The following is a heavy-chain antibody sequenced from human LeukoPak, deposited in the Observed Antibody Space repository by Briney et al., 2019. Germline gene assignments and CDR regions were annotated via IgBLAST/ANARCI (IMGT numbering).Heavy chain of an antibody. CDR3: ARAAKFSSGWYGDALDM. J-gene: IGHJ3*02. CDR2: INPNSGGT. D-gene: IGHD6-19*01. V-gene: IGHV1-2*02. CDR1: GYTFTGYY. Sequence: ASVKVSCKASGYTFTGYYIHWVRQAPGQGLEWMGWINPNSGGTYNGQKFQGRVTMTRDTSISTVYMELRRLRSDDTAFYYCARAAKFSSGWYGDALDMWGQGTLVTISS.